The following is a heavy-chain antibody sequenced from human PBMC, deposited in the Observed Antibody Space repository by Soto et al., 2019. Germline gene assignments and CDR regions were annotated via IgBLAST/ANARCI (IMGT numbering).Heavy chain of an antibody. CDR3: TRAITGTTSSDY. Sequence: EVQLVESGGGLVQPGGSLRLSCAGSGFTFSDYYIDWVRQAPGKGLEWVGRSRDKGNSYSTDYAACVKGRFTVSRDASKHSLYLQMNSLKTEDTSLYYCTRAITGTTSSDYWGQGTLVTVSS. CDR1: GFTFSDYY. V-gene: IGHV3-72*01. J-gene: IGHJ4*02. D-gene: IGHD1-7*01. CDR2: SRDKGNSYST.